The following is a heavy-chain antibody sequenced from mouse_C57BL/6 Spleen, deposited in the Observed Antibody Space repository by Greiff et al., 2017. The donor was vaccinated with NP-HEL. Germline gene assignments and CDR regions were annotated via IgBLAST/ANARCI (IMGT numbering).Heavy chain of an antibody. CDR3: ARRDYYGSSYDYYAMDY. CDR1: GYTFTDYY. CDR2: INPYNGGT. Sequence: EVKLVESGPVLVKPGASVKMSCKASGYTFTDYYMNWVKQSHGKSLEWIGVINPYNGGTSYNQKFKGKATLTVDKSSSTAYMELNSLTSEDSAVYYCARRDYYGSSYDYYAMDYWGQGTSVTVSS. D-gene: IGHD1-1*01. J-gene: IGHJ4*01. V-gene: IGHV1-19*01.